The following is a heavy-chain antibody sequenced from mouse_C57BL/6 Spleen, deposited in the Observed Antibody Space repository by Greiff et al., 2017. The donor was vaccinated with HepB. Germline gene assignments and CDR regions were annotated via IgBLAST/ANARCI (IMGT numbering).Heavy chain of an antibody. V-gene: IGHV1-64*01. Sequence: QVQLKQPGAELVKPGASVKLSCKASGYTFTSYWMHWVKQRPGQGLEWIGMIHPNSGSTNYNEKFKSKATLTVDKSSSTAYMQLSSLTSEDSAVYYCARGLLREWAYYWYFDVWGTGTTVTVSS. CDR1: GYTFTSYW. D-gene: IGHD1-1*01. J-gene: IGHJ1*03. CDR2: IHPNSGST. CDR3: ARGLLREWAYYWYFDV.